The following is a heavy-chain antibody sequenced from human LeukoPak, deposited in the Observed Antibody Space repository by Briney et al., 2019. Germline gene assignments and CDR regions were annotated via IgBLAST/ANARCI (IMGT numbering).Heavy chain of an antibody. CDR3: ARGVGDYVWGSYPQLFDY. CDR1: GFTFSDYY. Sequence: GGSLRLSCAASGFTFSDYYMSWIRQAPGKGLEWVSYISSSGSTIYYADSVKGRFTISRDNAKNSLYLQMNSLRAEDTAVYYCARGVGDYVWGSYPQLFDYWGQGTLVTVSS. J-gene: IGHJ4*02. D-gene: IGHD3-16*02. CDR2: ISSSGSTI. V-gene: IGHV3-11*04.